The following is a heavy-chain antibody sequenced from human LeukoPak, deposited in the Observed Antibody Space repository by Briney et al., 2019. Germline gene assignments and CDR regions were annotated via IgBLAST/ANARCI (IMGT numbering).Heavy chain of an antibody. V-gene: IGHV3-74*01. Sequence: PGGSQRLPCAASGFTISVYWTHWVRQARGKGLVWVSRISGDGSITAYADSVKGRFTISRDNSKNTLYLQMNSLRAEDTAVYYCANTDYYDTSALDYWGQGTLVTVSS. D-gene: IGHD3-22*01. CDR3: ANTDYYDTSALDY. CDR2: ISGDGSIT. J-gene: IGHJ4*02. CDR1: GFTISVYW.